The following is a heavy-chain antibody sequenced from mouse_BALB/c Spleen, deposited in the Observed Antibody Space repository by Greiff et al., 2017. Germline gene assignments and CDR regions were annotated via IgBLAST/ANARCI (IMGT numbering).Heavy chain of an antibody. V-gene: IGHV3-6*02. CDR1: GYSITSGYY. D-gene: IGHD2-14*01. CDR2: ISYDGSN. Sequence: EVQLQQSGPGLVKPSQSLSLTCSVTGYSITSGYYWNWIRQFPGNKLEWMGYISYDGSNNYNPSLKNRISITRDTSKNQFFLKLNSVTTEDTATYYCARVRDRYEMDYWGQGTSVTVSS. J-gene: IGHJ4*01. CDR3: ARVRDRYEMDY.